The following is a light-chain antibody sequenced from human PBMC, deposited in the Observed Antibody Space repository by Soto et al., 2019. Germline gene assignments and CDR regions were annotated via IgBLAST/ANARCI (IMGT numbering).Light chain of an antibody. CDR1: QSISSY. Sequence: VQMTLSPSSLSASVGDRVTITCRASQSISSYLNWYQQKPGKAPKLLIYEASSMQSGVPSRFSGSGSGTDFTLTISSLQPEDFASYYCQQLQTSPITFGQGTRLEIK. CDR2: EAS. V-gene: IGKV1-39*01. J-gene: IGKJ5*01. CDR3: QQLQTSPIT.